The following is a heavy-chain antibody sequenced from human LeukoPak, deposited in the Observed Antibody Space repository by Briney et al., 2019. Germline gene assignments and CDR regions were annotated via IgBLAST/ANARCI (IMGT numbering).Heavy chain of an antibody. CDR3: ARDSGSYYDILTGYRPPDY. J-gene: IGHJ4*02. CDR2: INAGNGNT. CDR1: GYTLTSYA. D-gene: IGHD3-9*01. V-gene: IGHV1-3*03. Sequence: GASVKVSCKASGYTLTSYAMHWVRQAPGQRLEWMGWINAGNGNTKYSQEFQGRVTITRDTSASTAYMELSSLRSEDMAVYYCARDSGSYYDILTGYRPPDYWGQGTLVTVSS.